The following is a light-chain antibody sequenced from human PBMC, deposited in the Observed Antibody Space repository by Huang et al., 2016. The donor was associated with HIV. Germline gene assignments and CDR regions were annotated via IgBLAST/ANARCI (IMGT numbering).Light chain of an antibody. Sequence: EIVMTKSPVTLSVSPGESSTLSCRASQSVSSNLAWYQQKPGKAPRLLIYGASTRATGITARLNGSGYGTVYALTISNLQAEDVAVYYCQQSHDWPPYTFGQGTRLEIK. CDR2: GAS. CDR3: QQSHDWPPYT. V-gene: IGKV3-15*01. J-gene: IGKJ2*01. CDR1: QSVSSN.